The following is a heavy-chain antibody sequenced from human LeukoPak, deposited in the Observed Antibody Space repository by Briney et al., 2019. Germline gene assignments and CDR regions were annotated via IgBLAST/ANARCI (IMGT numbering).Heavy chain of an antibody. CDR2: IRSKANSYVT. J-gene: IGHJ6*03. D-gene: IGHD2-2*01. Sequence: GGSLRLSCAASGFTFSGSAMHWVRQPSGKGLEWVGRIRSKANSYVTAYAASVKGRFTISRDDSKNTAYLQMNSLKTEDTAVYYCTRSLGYCSSTSCYYYYYMDVWGKGTTVTVSS. CDR3: TRSLGYCSSTSCYYYYYMDV. CDR1: GFTFSGSA. V-gene: IGHV3-73*01.